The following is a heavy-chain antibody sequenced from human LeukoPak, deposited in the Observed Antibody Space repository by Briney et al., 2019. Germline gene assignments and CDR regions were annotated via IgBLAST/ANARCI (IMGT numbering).Heavy chain of an antibody. CDR3: ARVLRGGVIGTYDY. D-gene: IGHD3-16*02. J-gene: IGHJ4*02. V-gene: IGHV4-59*01. Sequence: PSETLSLTCTVSGGSISSYYWSWIRQPPGKGLEWIGYIYYSGSTNYNPSLKSRVTISVDTSKNQFSLKLSSVTAADTAVYYCARVLRGGVIGTYDYWGQGTLVTVSS. CDR1: GGSISSYY. CDR2: IYYSGST.